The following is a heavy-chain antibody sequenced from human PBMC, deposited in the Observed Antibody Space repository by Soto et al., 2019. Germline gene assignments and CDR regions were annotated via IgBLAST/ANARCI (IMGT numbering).Heavy chain of an antibody. V-gene: IGHV4-59*08. CDR1: GGSISSYY. CDR2: IYYSGST. J-gene: IGHJ4*02. Sequence: QVQLQESGPGLVKPSETLSLTCTVSGGSISSYYWSWIRQPPGKGLEWIGYIYYSGSTNYNPSLKSRVTISVDTSKNQFSLKLSSVTAADTAVYYCARRYGSAIDYWGQGNLVTVSS. D-gene: IGHD1-26*01. CDR3: ARRYGSAIDY.